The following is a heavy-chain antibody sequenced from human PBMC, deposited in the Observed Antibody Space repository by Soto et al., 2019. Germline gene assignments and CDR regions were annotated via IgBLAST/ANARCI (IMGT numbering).Heavy chain of an antibody. CDR1: GYTFTSYG. CDR2: ISAYNGNT. V-gene: IGHV1-18*01. D-gene: IGHD3-22*01. Sequence: GASVKVSCKASGYTFTSYGISWVRQAPGQGLEWMGWISAYNGNTNYAQKLQGRVTMTTDTSTSTAYMELRSLRSDDTAVYYCARLPTDYYDSSGYLDYWGQGTLVTVSS. CDR3: ARLPTDYYDSSGYLDY. J-gene: IGHJ4*02.